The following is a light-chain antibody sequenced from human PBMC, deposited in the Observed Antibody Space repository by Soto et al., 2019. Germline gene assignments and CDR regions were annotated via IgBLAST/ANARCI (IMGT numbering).Light chain of an antibody. CDR1: QSISTS. V-gene: IGKV1-39*01. J-gene: IGKJ2*01. CDR3: QYSSS. CDR2: TAS. Sequence: DIQMTQSPSSLSASVGDRVTITCRASQSISTSLNWYQQKAGEAPKLLIYTASTLQSGVPSRFSGGGSGTDFTLAISSLQPEDFAAYYCQYSSSFGQGTTVEIK.